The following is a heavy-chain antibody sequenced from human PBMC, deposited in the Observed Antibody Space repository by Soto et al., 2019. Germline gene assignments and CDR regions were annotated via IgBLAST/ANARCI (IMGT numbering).Heavy chain of an antibody. CDR2: INPNSGGA. CDR3: ARDLSYGSVSYYGMDV. V-gene: IGHV1-2*04. CDR1: GYTFTGYY. D-gene: IGHD3-10*01. J-gene: IGHJ6*02. Sequence: ASVKVSCKASGYTFTGYYMDWVRQAPGQGLGWMGWINPNSGGANYAQKFQGWVTMTRDTSISTAYMELSRLRCDDRAGYYCARDLSYGSVSYYGMDVWGHGSTVTVSS.